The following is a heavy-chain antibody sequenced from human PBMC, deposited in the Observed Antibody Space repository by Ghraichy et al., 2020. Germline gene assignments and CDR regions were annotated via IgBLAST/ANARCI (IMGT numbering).Heavy chain of an antibody. V-gene: IGHV1-18*01. CDR3: ATCSSINCYSGNWFDP. J-gene: IGHJ5*02. CDR2: SSPYNGNT. CDR1: AHTFTDYG. D-gene: IGHD2-2*02. Sequence: ASVKVSYKASAHTFTDYGISWVRQAPGQGLQWMGWSSPYNGNTKYEQKFQGRVIMTTDTSTSTAYMELMSLRSDDTAVYYCATCSSINCYSGNWFDPWGQGTLVTVSS.